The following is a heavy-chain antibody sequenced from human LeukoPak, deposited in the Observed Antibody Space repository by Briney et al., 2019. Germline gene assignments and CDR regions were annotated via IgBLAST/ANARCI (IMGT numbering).Heavy chain of an antibody. V-gene: IGHV3-21*06. J-gene: IGHJ4*02. Sequence: GGSLRLSCAASGFTLSSHRMDWVRQAPGKGLEWVSSISSRSSFKDYADPVKGRFTISRDNAKNLLYLRMNSLRAEDTAVYFCAKDGGFWSDYSYFDYWGQGTQVTVSS. CDR2: ISSRSSFK. D-gene: IGHD3-3*01. CDR1: GFTLSSHR. CDR3: AKDGGFWSDYSYFDY.